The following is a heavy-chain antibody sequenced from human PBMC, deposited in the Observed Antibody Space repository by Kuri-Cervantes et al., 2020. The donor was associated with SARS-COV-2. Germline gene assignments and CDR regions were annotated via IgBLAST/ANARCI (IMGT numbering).Heavy chain of an antibody. CDR2: INHSGST. V-gene: IGHV4-34*01. J-gene: IGHJ3*02. Sequence: ESLKISCAVYGGSFSGYYWSWIRQPPGKGLEWIGEINHSGSTNYNPSLKSRVTISVDTSKNQFSLKLSSVTAADTAVYYCARGGRVWELSVNDAFDIWGQGTMVTVSS. D-gene: IGHD1-26*01. CDR1: GGSFSGYY. CDR3: ARGGRVWELSVNDAFDI.